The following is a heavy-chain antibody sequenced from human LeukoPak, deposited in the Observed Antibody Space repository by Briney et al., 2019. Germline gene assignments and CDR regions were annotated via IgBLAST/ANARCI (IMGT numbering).Heavy chain of an antibody. CDR1: GFTVSSNY. J-gene: IGHJ4*02. Sequence: GGSLRLSCAASGFTVSSNYTSWVRQAPGKGLELVSVIHSGGGTYYADSGKGRFTISRDISENTLYLQMNSLRAEDTAVYYCARVPFYDFWSGPGYFDYWGQGTLVTVSS. CDR2: IHSGGGT. V-gene: IGHV3-66*01. CDR3: ARVPFYDFWSGPGYFDY. D-gene: IGHD3-3*01.